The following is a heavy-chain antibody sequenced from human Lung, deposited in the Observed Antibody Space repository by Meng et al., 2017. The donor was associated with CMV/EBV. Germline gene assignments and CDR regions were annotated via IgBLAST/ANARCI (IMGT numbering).Heavy chain of an antibody. J-gene: IGHJ4*02. CDR3: THRQGTGQRFAY. D-gene: IGHD3/OR15-3a*01. V-gene: IGHV2-5*01. Sequence: SGXXLVXPTQTLTLTCTVSGFSLSTSGVGVGWIRQPPGKAPEWLALIYWNDNKSYTSSLVSRLTVTKDTSKNQVVLTMTNMDPVDTATYFYTHRQGTGQRFAYXGQGXLVTVSS. CDR2: IYWNDNK. CDR1: GFSLSTSGVG.